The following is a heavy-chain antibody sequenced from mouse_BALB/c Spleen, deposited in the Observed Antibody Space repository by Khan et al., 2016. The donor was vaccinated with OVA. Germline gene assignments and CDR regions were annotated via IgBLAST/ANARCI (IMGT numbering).Heavy chain of an antibody. CDR1: GFSLTSFG. V-gene: IGHV2-9*02. J-gene: IGHJ2*01. CDR3: ARNREHDYCDD. Sequence: QVQLQQSGPGLVAPSQSLSITCTVSGFSLTSFGVHWVRQPPGKGLEWLGVIWAGGSTNYNSALMSRLSISKDNSASQVFLKMNSQKNDDTATYYCARNREHDYCDDWGQGTTLTGSS. CDR2: IWAGGST.